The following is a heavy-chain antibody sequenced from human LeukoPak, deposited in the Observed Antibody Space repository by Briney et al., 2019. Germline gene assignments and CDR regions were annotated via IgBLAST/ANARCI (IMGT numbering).Heavy chain of an antibody. V-gene: IGHV1-2*02. CDR3: ARGGYYYNPHFDY. Sequence: GSSVKVSCKASGGTFSSYAISWVRQAPGQGLEWMGWIKPNSGDTNSAQKFQGRVTMTRDTSISTAYMELSRLRSDDTAVYYCARGGYYYNPHFDYWGQGALVTVSS. D-gene: IGHD3-22*01. CDR2: IKPNSGDT. CDR1: GGTFSSYA. J-gene: IGHJ4*02.